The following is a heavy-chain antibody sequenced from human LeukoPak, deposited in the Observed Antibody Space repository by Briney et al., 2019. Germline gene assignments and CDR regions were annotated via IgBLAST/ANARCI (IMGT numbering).Heavy chain of an antibody. J-gene: IGHJ4*02. CDR3: ASLLPSSSSSIDY. CDR2: IYHSGST. CDR1: GGSISSSNW. Sequence: SGTLSLTCAVSGGSISSSNWWSWVRQPPGKGLERIGEIYHSGSTNYNPSLKSRVTISVDKSKNQFSLKLSSVTAADTAVYYCASLLPSSSSSIDYWGQGTLVTVSS. D-gene: IGHD6-6*01. V-gene: IGHV4-4*02.